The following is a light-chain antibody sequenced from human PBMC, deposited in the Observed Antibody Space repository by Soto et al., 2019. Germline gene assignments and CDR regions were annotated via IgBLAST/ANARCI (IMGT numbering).Light chain of an antibody. V-gene: IGLV1-44*01. CDR1: GINT. CDR2: SNN. Sequence: SVLTPTRSATGTLGQRVSISCSGVGINTVHWYQQRPGTAPKRLIHSNNQRPSGVPDRFSGSKSGTAASLAISGLQSEDEADYYCSTWDDSLNGYVFGTGTKVTVL. J-gene: IGLJ1*01. CDR3: STWDDSLNGYV.